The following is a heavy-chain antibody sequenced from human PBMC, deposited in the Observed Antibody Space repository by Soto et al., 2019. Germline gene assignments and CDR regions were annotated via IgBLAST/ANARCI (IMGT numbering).Heavy chain of an antibody. CDR3: ARVVVPAARSYYYYYGMDV. V-gene: IGHV1-69*13. CDR2: IIPIFGTA. CDR1: GGTFSSYA. J-gene: IGHJ6*02. D-gene: IGHD2-2*01. Sequence: PVKASSKASGGTFSSYAISRVRQAPGQGLAWMGGIIPIFGTANYAQKFQGRGTITADESTSTVYMEMSSLRSEDTAVYYCARVVVPAARSYYYYYGMDVWGQGTTVTVSS.